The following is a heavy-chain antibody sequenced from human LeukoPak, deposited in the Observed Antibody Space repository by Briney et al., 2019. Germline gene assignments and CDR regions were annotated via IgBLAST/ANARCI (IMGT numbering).Heavy chain of an antibody. J-gene: IGHJ6*03. Sequence: SETLSLTCAVYGGSFSGYYWSWIRQPPGKGLEWIGEINHSGSTNYNPSLKSRVTISVDTSKNQFSLKLCSVTAADTAVYYCARVDRGVILYYYYMDVWGKGTTVTVSS. V-gene: IGHV4-34*01. CDR1: GGSFSGYY. D-gene: IGHD3-10*01. CDR2: INHSGST. CDR3: ARVDRGVILYYYYMDV.